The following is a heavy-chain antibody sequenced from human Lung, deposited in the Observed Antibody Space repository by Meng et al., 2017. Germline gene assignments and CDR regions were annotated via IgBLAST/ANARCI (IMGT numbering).Heavy chain of an antibody. Sequence: EVQLVESGGGLGQPGGSLGLSCAASGFTFRSYWMHWVRQAPGKGLVWVSRIRGDGGSIVYADSVKGRFTISRDNAKNTLFLQMNSLRAEDTAVYYCARESGYFEYWGQGILVTVSS. CDR3: ARESGYFEY. J-gene: IGHJ4*02. CDR1: GFTFRSYW. V-gene: IGHV3-74*03. CDR2: IRGDGGSI.